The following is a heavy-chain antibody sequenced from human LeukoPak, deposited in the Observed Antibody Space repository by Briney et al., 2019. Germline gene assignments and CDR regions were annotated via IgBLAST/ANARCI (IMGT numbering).Heavy chain of an antibody. Sequence: SETLSLTCTVSGGFIGSYYWSWIRQPAGKGLEWIGRIYTSGSTNYNPSLKSRVTISVDTSKNQFSLKLRSVTAADTAVYYCARLYGNYQNYFDYWGQGTLVTVSS. CDR3: ARLYGNYQNYFDY. J-gene: IGHJ4*02. V-gene: IGHV4-4*07. CDR1: GGFIGSYY. D-gene: IGHD1-7*01. CDR2: IYTSGST.